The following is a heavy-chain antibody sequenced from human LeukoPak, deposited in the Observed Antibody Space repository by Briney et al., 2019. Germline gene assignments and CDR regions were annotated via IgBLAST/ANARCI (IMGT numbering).Heavy chain of an antibody. CDR1: GFTFSSYA. CDR2: ISYDGSNK. Sequence: GGSLRLSCAAPGFTFSSYAMHWVRQAPGKGLEWVAVISYDGSNKYYADSVKGRFTISRDNSKNTLYLQMSSLRAEDTAVYYCARESRVVPAASDAFDIWGQGTMVTVSS. J-gene: IGHJ3*02. CDR3: ARESRVVPAASDAFDI. V-gene: IGHV3-30-3*01. D-gene: IGHD2-2*01.